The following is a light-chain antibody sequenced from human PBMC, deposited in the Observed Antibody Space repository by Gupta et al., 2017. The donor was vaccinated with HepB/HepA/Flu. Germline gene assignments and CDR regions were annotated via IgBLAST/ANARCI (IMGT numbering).Light chain of an antibody. CDR1: NIGSQS. V-gene: IGLV3-21*04. CDR3: QAWDSNSDHVL. Sequence: SYVLTQPPSVSVAPGKTARITYGGNNIGSQSVHWYQQKPGQAPVLVIYYDSDRPSGIPERFSGSNSGNTATLTISRVEAGDEADYYCQAWDSNSDHVLFGGGTKLTVL. J-gene: IGLJ2*01. CDR2: YDS.